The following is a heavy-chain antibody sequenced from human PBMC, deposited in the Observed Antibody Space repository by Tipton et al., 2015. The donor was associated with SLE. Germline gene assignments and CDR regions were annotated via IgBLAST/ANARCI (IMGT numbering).Heavy chain of an antibody. V-gene: IGHV1-18*01. J-gene: IGHJ5*02. D-gene: IGHD3-3*01. Sequence: QSGPEVKKPGASVKVFCKTSGYSFTSHGVSWVRQAPGQGLEWMGWISGNNGNTNYAERFRGRVTMTANTSSDTAYMELRSLRPDDTAIYYCARTMFGVVIAIWFDPWGQGTLISVSS. CDR2: ISGNNGNT. CDR1: GYSFTSHG. CDR3: ARTMFGVVIAIWFDP.